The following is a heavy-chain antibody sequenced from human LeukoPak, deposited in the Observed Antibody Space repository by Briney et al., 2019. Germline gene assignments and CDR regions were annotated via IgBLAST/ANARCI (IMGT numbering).Heavy chain of an antibody. D-gene: IGHD2-2*01. CDR1: GYTFTSYD. V-gene: IGHV1-8*01. CDR2: MNPNSGNT. J-gene: IGHJ6*03. CDR3: ARSTGHYYYMDV. Sequence: ASVKVSCKASGYTFTSYDINWVRQATGQGLEWMGWMNPNSGNTGYAQKFQGRVTMTRNTSISTAYMELSSLRSEDTAVYYCARSTGHYYYMDVWGKGTTVTVSS.